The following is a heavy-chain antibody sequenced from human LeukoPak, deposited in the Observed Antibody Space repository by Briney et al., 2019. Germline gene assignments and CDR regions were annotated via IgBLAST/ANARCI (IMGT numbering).Heavy chain of an antibody. V-gene: IGHV3-33*01. Sequence: GGSLRLSWAASGFTFSSYGMHWVRQAPGRGLEWVAIIWHDGSNNYYADSVKGRFTISRDNSKNTLDLQMNSLRAEDTAVYYCARDRSSGAFDYWGQGTLVTVSS. CDR2: IWHDGSNN. CDR3: ARDRSSGAFDY. CDR1: GFTFSSYG. D-gene: IGHD2-15*01. J-gene: IGHJ4*02.